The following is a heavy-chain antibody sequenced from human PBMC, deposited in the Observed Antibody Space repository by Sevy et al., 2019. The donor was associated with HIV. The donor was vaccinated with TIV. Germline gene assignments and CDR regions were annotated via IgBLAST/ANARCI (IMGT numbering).Heavy chain of an antibody. CDR1: GFTFSGNW. CDR2: IHPDGSDK. V-gene: IGHV3-7*01. CDR3: AHETFGRFQS. J-gene: IGHJ4*02. D-gene: IGHD3-16*01. Sequence: GGSLRLSCADSGFTFSGNWMNWVRQAPGKGLEWVANIHPDGSDKHYVDSVEGRFTISRDNAKNLLFLQMNTLRVEDTAVYYCAHETFGRFQSWGQGTLVTVSS.